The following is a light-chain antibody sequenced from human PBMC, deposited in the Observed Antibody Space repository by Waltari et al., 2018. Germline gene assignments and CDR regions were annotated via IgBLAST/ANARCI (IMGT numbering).Light chain of an antibody. Sequence: SVLTQPPSLSAAPGQKVTISYSGDRFNIGNNYVSWYQQVPGTVPKLLIYENKRRPSGIPDRFSASKSGTSATLDITGLQPGDEADYYCGTWDTRLRAGVFGGGTSLTV. CDR1: RFNIGNNY. V-gene: IGLV1-51*01. J-gene: IGLJ3*02. CDR3: GTWDTRLRAGV. CDR2: ENK.